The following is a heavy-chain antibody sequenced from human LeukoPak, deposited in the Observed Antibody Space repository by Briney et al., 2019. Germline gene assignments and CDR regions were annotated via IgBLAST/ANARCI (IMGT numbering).Heavy chain of an antibody. Sequence: GGSLRLSCAASGFTFSSYSMNWVRQAPGKGLEWVSSISSSSSYIYYADSVKGRFTISRDNAKNSLYLQMNSLRAEDTAVYYCAGSDNWNDGYYFHYWGQGTLVTVSS. J-gene: IGHJ4*02. CDR2: ISSSSSYI. CDR3: AGSDNWNDGYYFHY. D-gene: IGHD1-20*01. V-gene: IGHV3-21*01. CDR1: GFTFSSYS.